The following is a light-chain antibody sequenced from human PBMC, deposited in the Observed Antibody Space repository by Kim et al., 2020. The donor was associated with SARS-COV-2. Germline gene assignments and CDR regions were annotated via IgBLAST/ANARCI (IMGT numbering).Light chain of an antibody. CDR1: RHSRNY. V-gene: IGKV1-33*01. CDR2: EAS. J-gene: IGKJ2*01. Sequence: GDRVTITCQASRHSRNYLHWVQQKPGRAPQLLIYEASNVQSGASSRFGGSGSGTEFTFPITSLRPEDIATYYCQQCDTLPYTLGQGTKLEI. CDR3: QQCDTLPYT.